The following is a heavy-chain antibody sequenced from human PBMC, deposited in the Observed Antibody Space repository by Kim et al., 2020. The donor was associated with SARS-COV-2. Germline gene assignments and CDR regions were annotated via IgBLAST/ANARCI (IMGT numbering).Heavy chain of an antibody. Sequence: SVKVSCKASGGTFSSYANSWVRQAPGQGLEWMGGIIPIFGTANYAQKFQGRVTITADESTSTAYMELSSLRSEDTAVYYCAQALGYCSGGSCYSFFPRYYYYGMDVWGQGTTVTVSS. CDR2: IIPIFGTA. CDR1: GGTFSSYA. J-gene: IGHJ6*02. CDR3: AQALGYCSGGSCYSFFPRYYYYGMDV. V-gene: IGHV1-69*13. D-gene: IGHD2-15*01.